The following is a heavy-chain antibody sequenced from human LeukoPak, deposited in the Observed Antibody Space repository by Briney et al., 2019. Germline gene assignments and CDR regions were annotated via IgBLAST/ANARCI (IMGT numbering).Heavy chain of an antibody. CDR3: ARDLGWSSSH. CDR2: INPTGGT. CDR1: GYTFTGHY. Sequence: GASVKVSCKVSGYTFTGHYMNWVRLAPGQGLEWMGWINPTGGTTYAQKFQDRVTMTRDTPINTAYMELSGLRSDDTAVYYCARDLGWSSSHWGQGTLVTVSS. V-gene: IGHV1-2*02. J-gene: IGHJ4*02. D-gene: IGHD6-6*01.